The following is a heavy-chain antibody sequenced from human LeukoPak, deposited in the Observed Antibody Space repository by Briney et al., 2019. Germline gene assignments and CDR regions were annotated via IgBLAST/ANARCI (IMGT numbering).Heavy chain of an antibody. CDR2: ISDTCATT. CDR1: GVTFSSNA. D-gene: IGHD2-8*01. CDR3: AKDTSIGRYCTNGVCSPFDY. Sequence: AESLRLSCAVSGVTFSSNAMSWVCQAPAPGMERVSAISDTCATTYDADSVKGRFTISRDNSRSTLYLQMNSLRAEDTALYYCAKDTSIGRYCTNGVCSPFDYWGQGTLVTVSS. V-gene: IGHV3-23*01. J-gene: IGHJ4*02.